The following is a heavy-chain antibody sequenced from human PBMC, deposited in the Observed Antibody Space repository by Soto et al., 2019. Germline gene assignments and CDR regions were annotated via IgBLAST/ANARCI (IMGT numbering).Heavy chain of an antibody. V-gene: IGHV1-46*01. CDR1: GYTLTSYY. J-gene: IGHJ4*02. CDR3: ARAVPAGLRPFDY. CDR2: INPSGGST. Sequence: ASVKVCCKASGYTLTSYYMHWVRQAPGQGLEWMGIINPSGGSTSYAQKFQGRVTMTRDTSTSTVYMELSSLRSEDTAVYYCARAVPAGLRPFDYWGQGTLVTVSS. D-gene: IGHD3-10*01.